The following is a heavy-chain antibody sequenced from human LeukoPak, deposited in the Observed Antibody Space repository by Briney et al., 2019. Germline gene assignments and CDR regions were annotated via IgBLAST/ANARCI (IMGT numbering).Heavy chain of an antibody. CDR1: GFIYSNFA. D-gene: IGHD4-17*01. Sequence: GGSLRFSCAASGFIYSNFAMNWVRQAPGKGLEWVSVISGSGGSSFYADSVKGRFIISRDNSKNTLYLQMNSLRVEDTAQYYCAKDLSYGDTSYFYYYMDVWGKGTTVTVSS. V-gene: IGHV3-23*01. CDR2: ISGSGGSS. J-gene: IGHJ6*03. CDR3: AKDLSYGDTSYFYYYMDV.